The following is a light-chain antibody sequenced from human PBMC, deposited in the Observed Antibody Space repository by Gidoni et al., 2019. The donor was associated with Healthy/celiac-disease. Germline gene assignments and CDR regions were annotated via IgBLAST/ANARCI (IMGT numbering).Light chain of an antibody. Sequence: DIQMTQSPSTLSASVGDRVTITCRASQSISSWLAWYQQKTGKAPKLLIYKASSVESGVPSRFSGSGSGTEFTLTISSLQPDDFATYYCQQYNSYSITFGQGTRLEIK. CDR3: QQYNSYSIT. CDR2: KAS. CDR1: QSISSW. V-gene: IGKV1-5*03. J-gene: IGKJ5*01.